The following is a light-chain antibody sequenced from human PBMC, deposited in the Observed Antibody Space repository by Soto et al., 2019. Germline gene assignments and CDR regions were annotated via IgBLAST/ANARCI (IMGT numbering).Light chain of an antibody. Sequence: QSVLTQPPSVSGAPGQRVTISCTGGSSNIGAGYDVHWYQHLPGTAPKLLIFGNNNRPSGVPDRFSGSKSGTSASLAITGLQAEDEADYYCQSYDSSLSGSFVFGTGTKLTVL. CDR2: GNN. CDR1: SSNIGAGYD. J-gene: IGLJ1*01. V-gene: IGLV1-40*01. CDR3: QSYDSSLSGSFV.